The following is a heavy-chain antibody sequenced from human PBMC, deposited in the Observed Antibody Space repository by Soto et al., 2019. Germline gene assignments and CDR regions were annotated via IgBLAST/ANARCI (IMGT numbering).Heavy chain of an antibody. CDR1: GLTFSSYA. D-gene: IGHD3-10*01. J-gene: IGHJ5*02. CDR2: ISGSGGRT. Sequence: EVQLLESGGGLIQPGGSLRLSCAASGLTFSSYAMSWVRQAPGKGLEWVSAISGSGGRTYYADSVKGRFTISRDNSKNALYLQLINLRAEDTAVYDCAKDQVDIRGVIHNWFDPWGQGTLVTVSS. CDR3: AKDQVDIRGVIHNWFDP. V-gene: IGHV3-23*01.